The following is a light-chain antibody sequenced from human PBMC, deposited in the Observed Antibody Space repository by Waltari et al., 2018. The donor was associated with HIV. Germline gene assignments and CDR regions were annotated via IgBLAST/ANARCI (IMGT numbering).Light chain of an antibody. J-gene: IGLJ2*01. CDR1: AFPKQF. CDR3: QSADTSAXFMI. Sequence: SSDLTQPPSVSVSPAQTARITRSGDAFPKQFAYLYQQKTGQAPVLVIHRDTXRPSGIPERFSGSSSGTTVTLTISGVQAEDEADYYCQSADTSAXFMIFGGGTRLTVL. CDR2: RDT. V-gene: IGLV3-25*03.